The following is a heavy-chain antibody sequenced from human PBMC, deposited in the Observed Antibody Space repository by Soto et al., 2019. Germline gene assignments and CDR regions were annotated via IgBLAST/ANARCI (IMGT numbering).Heavy chain of an antibody. J-gene: IGHJ6*02. CDR1: GYTFTSYG. CDR2: ISAYNGNT. Sequence: QVQLVQSGAEVKKPGASVKVSCKASGYTFTSYGISWVRQAPGQGLEWMGWISAYNGNTNYAQKLQGRVTMTTDTSTSTAYMELRSLGSDDTAVYYCARVDSSSWYTYYYYGMDVWGQGTTVTVSS. D-gene: IGHD6-13*01. CDR3: ARVDSSSWYTYYYYGMDV. V-gene: IGHV1-18*04.